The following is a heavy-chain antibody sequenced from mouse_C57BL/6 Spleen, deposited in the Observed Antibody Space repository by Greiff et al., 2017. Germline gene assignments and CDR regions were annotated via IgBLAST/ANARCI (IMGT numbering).Heavy chain of an antibody. Sequence: VKLQESGPELVKPGTSVKLSCKASGYTFTSYWLHWVKQRPGQGLEWIGVIDPSDSYTNYNQKLKGKATLTVDTSSSTAYMPLSSLTSEDSAVYYCARGGLTTVVAEFDYWGQGTTLTVSS. CDR1: GYTFTSYW. CDR3: ARGGLTTVVAEFDY. J-gene: IGHJ2*01. D-gene: IGHD1-1*01. CDR2: IDPSDSYT. V-gene: IGHV1-59*01.